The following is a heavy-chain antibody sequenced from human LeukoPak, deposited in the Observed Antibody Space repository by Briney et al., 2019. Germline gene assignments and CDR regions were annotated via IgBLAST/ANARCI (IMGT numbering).Heavy chain of an antibody. D-gene: IGHD3-10*01. Sequence: PGGSLRLSCAASGFTFATYAMSWVRQAPGKGLEWVSTLSDSGGATNYAHSFKGRFTISRDNSKNTAYLQLNSLRAEDTAVYYSAKVPDSDHASERPPFMDAWGQGTTVAISS. V-gene: IGHV3-23*01. CDR3: AKVPDSDHASERPPFMDA. CDR2: LSDSGGAT. J-gene: IGHJ6*02. CDR1: GFTFATYA.